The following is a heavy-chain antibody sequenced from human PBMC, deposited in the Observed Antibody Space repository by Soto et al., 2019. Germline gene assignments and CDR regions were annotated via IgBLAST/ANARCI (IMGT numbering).Heavy chain of an antibody. V-gene: IGHV1-69*13. CDR2: IIPIFGTA. D-gene: IGHD3-22*01. CDR1: GGTFSSYA. J-gene: IGHJ3*02. CDR3: ARDNPTYYYDSSGMDDAFDI. Sequence: GASVKVSCKASGGTFSSYAISWVRQAPGQGLEWMGGIIPIFGTANYAQKLQGRVTITADESTSTAYMELSSLRSEDTAVYYCARDNPTYYYDSSGMDDAFDIWGQGTMVTVSS.